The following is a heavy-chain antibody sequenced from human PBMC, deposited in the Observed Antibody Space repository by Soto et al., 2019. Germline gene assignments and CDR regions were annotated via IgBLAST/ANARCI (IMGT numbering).Heavy chain of an antibody. D-gene: IGHD4-17*01. CDR3: ARHSDYGDYPYYFDY. V-gene: IGHV4-39*01. Sequence: SETLSVTCTVSGGSIISSSYYWGWIRQPPGKGLEWIGSIYYSGSTYYNPSLKSRVTISVDTSKNQFSLKLSSVTAADTAVYYCARHSDYGDYPYYFDYWGQGTLVTVSS. CDR1: GGSIISSSYY. J-gene: IGHJ4*02. CDR2: IYYSGST.